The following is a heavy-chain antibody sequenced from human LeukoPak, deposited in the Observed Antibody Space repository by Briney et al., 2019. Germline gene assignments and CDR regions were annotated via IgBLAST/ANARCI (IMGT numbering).Heavy chain of an antibody. V-gene: IGHV3-43*01. D-gene: IGHD4-17*01. Sequence: PGGSLRLSCAASGFTFDDYTMHWVRQSPGKGLEWVSLIDWIGHSTNYADSVKGRFTVSRDNSKNSLYLQMNSLRPEDTALYYCVKDDYGPFDIWGPGTMVTVSS. CDR1: GFTFDDYT. CDR2: IDWIGHST. CDR3: VKDDYGPFDI. J-gene: IGHJ3*02.